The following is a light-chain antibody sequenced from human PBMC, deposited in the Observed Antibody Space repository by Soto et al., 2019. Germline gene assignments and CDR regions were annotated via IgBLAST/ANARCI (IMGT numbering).Light chain of an antibody. CDR1: QTIAKS. CDR3: QQYNSFSLIT. CDR2: DAS. V-gene: IGKV1-13*02. Sequence: IQMTQSPSSLSASVGDTISITCRSFQTIAKSLNWYQQRPGKAPKILISDASILENGVPSRFSGTGSGTEFTLTISNLQPDDFATYFCQQYNSFSLITFGQGTRLEIK. J-gene: IGKJ5*01.